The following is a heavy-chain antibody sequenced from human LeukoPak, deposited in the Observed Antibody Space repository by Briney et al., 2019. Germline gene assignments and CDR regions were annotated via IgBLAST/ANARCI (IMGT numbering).Heavy chain of an antibody. D-gene: IGHD5-18*01. CDR1: Y. J-gene: IGHJ4*02. Sequence: YXXXIRQPPGKXLEWIGEINHSGSTNYNPSLKSRVTISVDTSKNQFSLKLSSVTAADTAVYYCVVDTAMVTLFDYWGQGTLVTVSS. CDR3: VVDTAMVTLFDY. CDR2: INHSGST. V-gene: IGHV4-34*01.